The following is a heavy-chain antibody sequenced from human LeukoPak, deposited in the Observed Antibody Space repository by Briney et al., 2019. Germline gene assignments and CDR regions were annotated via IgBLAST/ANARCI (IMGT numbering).Heavy chain of an antibody. V-gene: IGHV3-74*01. J-gene: IGHJ4*02. CDR3: ARTSGRCDYRCFDY. CDR1: GFTFSSYA. CDR2: ISPDGSTT. Sequence: GGSLRLSCAASGFTFSSYAMSWVRQAPGKGLVWVSRISPDGSTTGHADSVKGRFTTSRDNAKNTLFLQMNSLRAEDTAVYYCARTSGRCDYRCFDYWGQGTLVTISS. D-gene: IGHD4-17*01.